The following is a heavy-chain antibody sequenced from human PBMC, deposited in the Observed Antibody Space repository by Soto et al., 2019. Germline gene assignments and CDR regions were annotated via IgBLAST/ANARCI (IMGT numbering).Heavy chain of an antibody. Sequence: QITLKESGPTLVKPTQTLTLTCTFSGLSLSTIGEGVGWIRQPPGKALEWLALIYWDDDKRYSPSLKSRLTITKDTANNHEFLTMANVDPVHTAPPSCVLRRFEVVSLQSFSAHSYSGLDVRGQGTAVSVSS. CDR2: IYWDDDK. D-gene: IGHD3-10*01. CDR3: VLRRFEVVSLQSFSAHSYSGLDV. CDR1: GLSLSTIGEG. J-gene: IGHJ6*02. V-gene: IGHV2-5*02.